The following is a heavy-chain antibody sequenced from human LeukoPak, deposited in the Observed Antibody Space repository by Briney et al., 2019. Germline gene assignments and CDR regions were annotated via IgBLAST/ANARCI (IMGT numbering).Heavy chain of an antibody. D-gene: IGHD3-10*01. V-gene: IGHV4-59*01. CDR1: GGSISSYY. CDR3: AREGITMVRGVLGGFDP. Sequence: SETLSLTCTVSGGSISSYYWSWIRQPPGKGLEWIGYIYYSGSTNYNPSLKSRVTISVDTSKNQFSLKLSSVTAADTAVYYCAREGITMVRGVLGGFDPWGQGTLVTVSS. CDR2: IYYSGST. J-gene: IGHJ5*02.